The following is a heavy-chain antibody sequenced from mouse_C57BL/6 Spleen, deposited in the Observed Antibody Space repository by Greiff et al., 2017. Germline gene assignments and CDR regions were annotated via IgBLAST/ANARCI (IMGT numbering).Heavy chain of an antibody. CDR3: ARKLGPAWFAY. CDR2: IYWDDDK. D-gene: IGHD4-1*01. Sequence: QVTLKVCGPGILQSSQTLSLTCSFSGFSLSTSGMGVSWIRQPSGKGLEWLAHIYWDDDKRYNPSLKSRLTISKDTSRNQVFLKITSVDTADTATYYCARKLGPAWFAYWGQGTLVTVSA. V-gene: IGHV8-12*01. J-gene: IGHJ3*01. CDR1: GFSLSTSGMG.